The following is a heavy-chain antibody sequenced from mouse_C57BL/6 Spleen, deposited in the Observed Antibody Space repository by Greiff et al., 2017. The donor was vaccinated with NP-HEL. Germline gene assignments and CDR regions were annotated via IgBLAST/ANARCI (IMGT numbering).Heavy chain of an antibody. V-gene: IGHV1-22*01. D-gene: IGHD2-5*01. J-gene: IGHJ3*01. Sequence: EVQLQQSGPELVKPGASVKMSCKASGYTFTDYNMHWVKQSHGKSLEWIGYINPNNGGTSYNQKFKGKATLTVNKSSSTAYMVLSSLTSEDSAVYYCAMGDMLYSNYGYWGQGTRVTVSS. CDR1: GYTFTDYN. CDR3: AMGDMLYSNYGY. CDR2: INPNNGGT.